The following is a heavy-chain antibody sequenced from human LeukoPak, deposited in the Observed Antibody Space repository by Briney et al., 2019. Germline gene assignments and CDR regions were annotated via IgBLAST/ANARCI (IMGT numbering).Heavy chain of an antibody. V-gene: IGHV3-7*05. CDR2: RDQDGREE. J-gene: IGHJ4*02. D-gene: IGHD4-11*01. Sequence: GGSLRLSRAASGFTLSRYCATGVRQAPGKGLGWVANRDQDGREEYYMGCVKGRFTISRDNAKNSLYLQMNRLRAEDTCVYYWARGEVDSNVDYWGQGALVTVSS. CDR3: ARGEVDSNVDY. CDR1: GFTLSRYC.